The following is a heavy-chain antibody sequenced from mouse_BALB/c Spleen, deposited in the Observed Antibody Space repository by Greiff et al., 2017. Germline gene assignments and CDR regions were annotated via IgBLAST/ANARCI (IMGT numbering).Heavy chain of an antibody. CDR3: ARSGNDWFAD. J-gene: IGHJ3*01. V-gene: IGHV5-17*02. CDR2: ISSGSSTI. CDR1: GFTFSSFG. Sequence: EVQLVEPGGGLVQPGGSRKLSCAASGFTFSSFGMHWVRQAPEKGLEWVAYISSGSSTIYYADTVKGRFTISRDNPKNTLFLQMTSLRSEDTAMYYCARSGNDWFADWGQGTLVTVSA. D-gene: IGHD2-1*01.